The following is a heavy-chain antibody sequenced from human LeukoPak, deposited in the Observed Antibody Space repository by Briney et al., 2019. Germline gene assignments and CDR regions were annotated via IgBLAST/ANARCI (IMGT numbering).Heavy chain of an antibody. CDR2: INSDGSST. CDR3: AREPYYDFWSGPYDAFDI. V-gene: IGHV3-74*01. Sequence: PGGSLRLSCAASGFTFSSYWMHWVRQAPGKGLVWVSRINSDGSSTSYADSVKGRLTISRDNAKNTLYLQMNSLRAEDTAVYYCAREPYYDFWSGPYDAFDIWGQGTMVTVSS. J-gene: IGHJ3*02. CDR1: GFTFSSYW. D-gene: IGHD3-3*01.